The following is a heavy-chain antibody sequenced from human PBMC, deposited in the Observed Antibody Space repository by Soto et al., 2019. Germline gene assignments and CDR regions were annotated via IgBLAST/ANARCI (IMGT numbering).Heavy chain of an antibody. D-gene: IGHD6-13*01. CDR1: GDSVSTNSAA. CDR3: ARSLGIGYFDY. J-gene: IGHJ4*02. V-gene: IGHV6-1*01. CDR2: TYYRSKWYN. Sequence: SQTLSLTCAISGDSVSTNSAAWHWIRQSPSRGLEWLGRTYYRSKWYNDYAISVKSRVTINPDTSKNQFSLQLNSVTPEDTAVYYCARSLGIGYFDYWGQGTLVTVSS.